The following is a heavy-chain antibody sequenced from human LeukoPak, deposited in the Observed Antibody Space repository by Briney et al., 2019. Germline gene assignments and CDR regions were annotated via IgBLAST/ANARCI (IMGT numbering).Heavy chain of an antibody. CDR1: GSTFTSYW. J-gene: IGHJ4*02. Sequence: GGSLQISCQGSGSTFTSYWIGWVRQMPGKGLEWMGIIYPGDSDTRYSPSFQGQVTISAYKSISTDYLQWSSLKASDTAMYYCAIPPTVTTSSTFYDYWGQGTLDTVSS. CDR2: IYPGDSDT. CDR3: AIPPTVTTSSTFYDY. V-gene: IGHV5-51*01. D-gene: IGHD4-17*01.